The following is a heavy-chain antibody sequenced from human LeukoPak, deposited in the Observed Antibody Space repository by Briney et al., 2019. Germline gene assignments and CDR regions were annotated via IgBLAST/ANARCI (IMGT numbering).Heavy chain of an antibody. Sequence: GSLRLSCAASGFSFTSYAMSWVRQPPGKGLEWIVEINHSGSTNYNPSLKSRVTISVDTSKNQFSLKLSSVTAADTAVYYCATGIDSDDYWGQGTLVTVSS. J-gene: IGHJ4*02. D-gene: IGHD1-26*01. CDR3: ATGIDSDDY. CDR2: INHSGST. CDR1: GFSFTSYA. V-gene: IGHV4-34*01.